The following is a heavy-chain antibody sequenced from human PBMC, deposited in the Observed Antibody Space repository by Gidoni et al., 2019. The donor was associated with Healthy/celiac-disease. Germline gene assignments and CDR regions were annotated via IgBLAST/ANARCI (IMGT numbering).Heavy chain of an antibody. CDR1: GFTFPNAW. CDR3: TTAPNYYYYDMDV. CDR2: IKSKTDGGTT. Sequence: EVQLVESGGGLVKPGESLRLSCAASGFTFPNAWMSWVRQAPGKGLEWVGRIKSKTDGGTTDYAAPVKGRFTISRDDSKNTLYLQMNSLKTEDTAVYYCTTAPNYYYYDMDVWGQGTTVTVSS. V-gene: IGHV3-15*01. J-gene: IGHJ6*02.